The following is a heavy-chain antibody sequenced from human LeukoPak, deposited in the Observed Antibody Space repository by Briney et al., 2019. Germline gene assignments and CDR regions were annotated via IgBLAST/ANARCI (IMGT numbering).Heavy chain of an antibody. CDR3: AGVRGIISRNWFDP. V-gene: IGHV4-39*01. D-gene: IGHD3-10*01. CDR1: GGSISSSSYY. Sequence: SETLSLTCTVSGGSISSSSYYWGWIRQPPGKGLEWIGTIYYGGSTYYNPSLKSRVTISVDTSKNQFSLKLSSVTAADTAVYFCAGVRGIISRNWFDPWGHGTLVTVSS. CDR2: IYYGGST. J-gene: IGHJ5*02.